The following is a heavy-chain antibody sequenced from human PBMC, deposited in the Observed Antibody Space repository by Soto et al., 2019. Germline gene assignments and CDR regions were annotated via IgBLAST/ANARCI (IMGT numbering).Heavy chain of an antibody. V-gene: IGHV6-1*01. D-gene: IGHD2-15*01. CDR2: TYYRSKWYN. CDR3: ARSEEDSDYYYYGMDV. CDR1: GDSVSSNSAA. Sequence: SQTLSLTCAISGDSVSSNSAAWNWIRQSPSRGLEWLGRTYYRSKWYNDYAVSVRSRIDINADTSKNQASLQLNSVTPEDTAVYYCARSEEDSDYYYYGMDVWGQGTTVTVSS. J-gene: IGHJ6*02.